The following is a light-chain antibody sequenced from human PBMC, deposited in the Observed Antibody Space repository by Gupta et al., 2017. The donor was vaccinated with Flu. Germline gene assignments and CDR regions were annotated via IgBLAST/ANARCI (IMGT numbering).Light chain of an antibody. CDR1: QHIRND. V-gene: IGKV1-17*01. CDR3: LRHNNFLPWT. J-gene: IGKJ1*01. Sequence: DIQMTQSPPSLSASLGDRVTITCRASQHIRNDLGWYQQKPGEAPKRLIYGASSLQGGVPSRFSGSGSGTAFTLTISSLQPEDFATYYCLRHNNFLPWTFGQGTKVEFK. CDR2: GAS.